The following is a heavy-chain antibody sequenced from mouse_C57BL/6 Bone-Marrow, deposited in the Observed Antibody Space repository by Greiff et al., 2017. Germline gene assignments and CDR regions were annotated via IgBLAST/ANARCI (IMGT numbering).Heavy chain of an antibody. CDR3: AKLVIYYGSFYYFDH. V-gene: IGHV5-6*01. CDR1: GFTFSSYG. CDR2: ISSGGIYT. J-gene: IGHJ2*01. Sequence: EVQGVESGGDLVKPGGSLKLSCAASGFTFSSYGMSWVRQTPDKRLEWVATISSGGIYTYYPDSVKGRFTISRDNAKNTLYLQMSSLKSEDTAMYYGAKLVIYYGSFYYFDHWGQGTTRTVAS. D-gene: IGHD1-1*01.